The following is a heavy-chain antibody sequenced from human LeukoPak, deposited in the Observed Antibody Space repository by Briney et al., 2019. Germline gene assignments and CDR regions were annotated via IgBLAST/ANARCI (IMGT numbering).Heavy chain of an antibody. D-gene: IGHD2-15*01. J-gene: IGHJ6*03. Sequence: ASVKVSCKVSGYTLSEKSMHWVRQAPGTGLEGLGGFDPEDGETIYAQKFQDRITMTDDASTDTAYMELSSLRSEDTAVYFCATASFCSGTHCFYYYMDVWGKGTPVTVSS. CDR2: FDPEDGET. CDR3: ATASFCSGTHCFYYYMDV. CDR1: GYTLSEKS. V-gene: IGHV1-24*01.